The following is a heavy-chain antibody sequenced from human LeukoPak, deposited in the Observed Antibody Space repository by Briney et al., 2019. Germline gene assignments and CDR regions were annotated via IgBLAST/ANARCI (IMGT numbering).Heavy chain of an antibody. CDR1: GFTFSSYA. Sequence: GSLRLSCAASGFTFSSYAMHWVRQAPGKGLEWVAVISYDGSNKYYADSVKGRFTISRDNSKNTLYLQMNSLRAEDTAVYYCARDLLRYCSSTSCLKNNWFDPWGQGTLVTVSS. D-gene: IGHD2-2*01. CDR3: ARDLLRYCSSTSCLKNNWFDP. J-gene: IGHJ5*02. V-gene: IGHV3-30-3*01. CDR2: ISYDGSNK.